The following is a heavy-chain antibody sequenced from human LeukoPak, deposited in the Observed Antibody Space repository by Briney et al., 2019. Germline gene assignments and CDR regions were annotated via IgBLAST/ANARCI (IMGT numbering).Heavy chain of an antibody. J-gene: IGHJ4*02. CDR1: GFTFIHAW. D-gene: IGHD4/OR15-4a*01. CDR3: LHGAEDLDY. CDR2: IKGKTDGGTT. V-gene: IGHV3-15*01. Sequence: GGSLRLSCAASGFTFIHAWMNWVRQAPGKGLEWVGRIKGKTDGGTTDYAAPVKGRFTISRDDAKNTVYMQMNSLKTEDTAAYYCLHGAEDLDYWGQGTLVTVSS.